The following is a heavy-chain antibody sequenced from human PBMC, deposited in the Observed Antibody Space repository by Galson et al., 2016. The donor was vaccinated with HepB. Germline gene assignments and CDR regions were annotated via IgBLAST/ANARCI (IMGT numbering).Heavy chain of an antibody. CDR3: TRASVGKARRGTYWYFDL. V-gene: IGHV3-21*01. Sequence: SLRLSCAASGFTFNGYNMNWVRQAPGKGLEWVSSITTNSNYTYYADSVRGRFTMSRDNAKNSLHLQMNSLRAEDTAVYYCTRASVGKARRGTYWYFDLWGRGTLVTVSS. J-gene: IGHJ2*01. CDR2: ITTNSNYT. D-gene: IGHD3-16*01. CDR1: GFTFNGYN.